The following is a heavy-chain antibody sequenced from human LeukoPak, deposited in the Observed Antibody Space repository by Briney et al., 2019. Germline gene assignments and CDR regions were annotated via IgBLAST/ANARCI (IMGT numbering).Heavy chain of an antibody. CDR2: IYYTGST. V-gene: IGHV4-59*08. J-gene: IGHJ4*02. CDR3: ARLILTPRTYYFDF. Sequence: SETLSLTCTVSGGSIRNYYWGWIRQPPGKGLEWIGYIYYTGSTNYNPSLKSRVTMSVDTSKNQFSLKLSSVTAADTAVYYCARLILTPRTYYFDFWGQGTPVTVSS. CDR1: GGSIRNYY. D-gene: IGHD3-9*01.